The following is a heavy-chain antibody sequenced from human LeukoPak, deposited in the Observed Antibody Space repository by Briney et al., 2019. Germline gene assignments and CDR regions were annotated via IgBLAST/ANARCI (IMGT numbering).Heavy chain of an antibody. Sequence: SETLSLTCTVSSGSINSYYWSWIRQPPGKGLEWMGYINYSGNTNYNPSLKSRVTISVDTSKNQFSLRLTSVTAADTAVYYCAREGRQDYVYFDCWGQGTLVTVSS. V-gene: IGHV4-59*01. CDR2: INYSGNT. D-gene: IGHD4-17*01. CDR1: SGSINSYY. CDR3: AREGRQDYVYFDC. J-gene: IGHJ4*02.